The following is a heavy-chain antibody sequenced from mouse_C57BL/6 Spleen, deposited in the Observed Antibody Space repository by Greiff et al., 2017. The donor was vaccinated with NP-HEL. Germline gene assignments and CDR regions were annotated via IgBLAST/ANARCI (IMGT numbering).Heavy chain of an antibody. J-gene: IGHJ3*01. CDR3: ARHEGRAYGNYDLAY. D-gene: IGHD2-1*01. V-gene: IGHV1-62-2*01. CDR2: FYPGSGSI. CDR1: GYTFTEYT. Sequence: VKLVESGAELVKPGASVKLSCKASGYTFTEYTIHWVKQRSGQGLEWIGWFYPGSGSIKYNEKFKDKATLTADKSSSTVYMELSRLTSEDSAVYFCARHEGRAYGNYDLAYWGQGTLVTVSA.